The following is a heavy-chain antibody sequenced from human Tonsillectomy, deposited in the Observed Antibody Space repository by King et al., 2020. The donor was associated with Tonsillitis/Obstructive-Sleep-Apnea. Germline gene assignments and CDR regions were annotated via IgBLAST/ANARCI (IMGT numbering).Heavy chain of an antibody. D-gene: IGHD6-13*01. V-gene: IGHV3-23*04. CDR2: ISGSGNEK. CDR1: GFTFRNSA. CDR3: AKEGPGGQQLIWVDS. J-gene: IGHJ4*02. Sequence: QLVQSGGGLVQPGGSLRLSCAASGFTFRNSAMSWVRQVPGKRLEWGSAISGSGNEKYYAEYVRGRFSISRDNSKSTVYLQLNSLRADDTALYYCAKEGPGGQQLIWVDSWGQGTLVTVSS.